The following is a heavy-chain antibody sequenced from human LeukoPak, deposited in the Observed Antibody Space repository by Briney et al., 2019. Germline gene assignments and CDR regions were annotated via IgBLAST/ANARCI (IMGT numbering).Heavy chain of an antibody. J-gene: IGHJ4*02. CDR2: MSPNSGNT. V-gene: IGHV1-8*01. CDR1: GYTFTSYD. Sequence: GASVKVSCKASGYTFTSYDINWVRQATGQGLEWMGWMSPNSGNTGYAQKFQGRVTMTRNTSISTAYMELSSLRSEDTAVYYCARYDFWSGPTGYWGQGTLVTVSS. D-gene: IGHD3-3*01. CDR3: ARYDFWSGPTGY.